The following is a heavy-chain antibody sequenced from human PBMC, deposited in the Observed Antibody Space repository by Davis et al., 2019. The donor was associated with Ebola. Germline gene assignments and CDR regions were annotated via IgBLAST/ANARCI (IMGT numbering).Heavy chain of an antibody. J-gene: IGHJ3*02. D-gene: IGHD2-2*02. CDR3: AREHYCSSTSCYTDAFDI. CDR1: GGSISNYY. CDR2: ISSRGST. V-gene: IGHV4-4*07. Sequence: SETLSLTCTFSGGSISNYYWSWIRQPAGKGLEWIGRISSRGSTDYNPSLNSRVTMSIDTSKNQFSLKLSSVTAADTAVYYCAREHYCSSTSCYTDAFDIWGQGTMVTVSS.